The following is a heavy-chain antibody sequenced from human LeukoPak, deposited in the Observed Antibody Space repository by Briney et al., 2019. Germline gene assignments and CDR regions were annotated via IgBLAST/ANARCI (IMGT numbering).Heavy chain of an antibody. D-gene: IGHD1-26*01. CDR3: ARLRWGYYYYMDV. Sequence: PSETLSLTCTVSGGSISSYYWSWIRQPPGKGLEWIGYIYTSGSTNHNPSLKSRVTISVDTSKNQFSLKLSSVSAADTAVYYCARLRWGYYYYMDVWGKGTTVTVSS. CDR2: IYTSGST. V-gene: IGHV4-4*09. CDR1: GGSISSYY. J-gene: IGHJ6*03.